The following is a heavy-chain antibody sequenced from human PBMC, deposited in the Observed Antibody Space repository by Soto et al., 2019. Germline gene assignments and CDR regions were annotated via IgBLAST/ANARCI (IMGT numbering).Heavy chain of an antibody. CDR1: GGSVRTGSYH. CDR2: IPNNGSP. Sequence: SETLSLTCSVSGGSVRTGSYHWSWIRQPPGKGLEWIGFIPNNGSPDYNPSLKSRVVVSIDRSKNQFSLKVNSVTAADTAVYFCARIGWGGDSWGQGTPVTVSS. J-gene: IGHJ4*02. V-gene: IGHV4-61*01. D-gene: IGHD7-27*01. CDR3: ARIGWGGDS.